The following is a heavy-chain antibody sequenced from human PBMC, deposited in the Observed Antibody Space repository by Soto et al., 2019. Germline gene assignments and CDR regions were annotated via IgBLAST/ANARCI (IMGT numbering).Heavy chain of an antibody. CDR1: SGSITSSNW. J-gene: IGHJ4*02. D-gene: IGHD5-12*01. V-gene: IGHV4-4*02. CDR3: ARNRYGGYDFDY. Sequence: QVQLQESGPGLVKPSGTLSLTCAVSSGSITSSNWWSWVRQPPGKGLEWIGEVSHSGSTNYIPSLKSRVTISVDKSSNQFSLRLSSVTAADTAVYYCARNRYGGYDFDYWGQGTLVTVFS. CDR2: VSHSGST.